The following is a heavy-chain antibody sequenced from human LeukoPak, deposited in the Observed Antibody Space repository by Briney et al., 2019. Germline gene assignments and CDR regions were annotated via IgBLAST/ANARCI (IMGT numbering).Heavy chain of an antibody. CDR2: IFYSGST. V-gene: IGHV4-4*02. Sequence: PSETLSLTCAISGGSISRRTWWTWVRQTPEMGLEWIGEIFYSGSTSYNPSLKSRVFMSVDRPKNQVSLMLSSVTAADTAVYYCARGFYDTHILAVSPTEYSQYYFGLDVWGQGTTVIVSS. J-gene: IGHJ6*02. CDR1: GGSISRRTW. D-gene: IGHD3-22*01. CDR3: ARGFYDTHILAVSPTEYSQYYFGLDV.